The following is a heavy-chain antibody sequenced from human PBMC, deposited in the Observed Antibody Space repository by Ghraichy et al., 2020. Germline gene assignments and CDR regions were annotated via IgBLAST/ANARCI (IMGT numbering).Heavy chain of an antibody. Sequence: GGSLRLSCAASGFTFSRFWMSWLRQAPGKGLEWVANIKEDGSEKYYVDSVKGRFTISRDNAKNSLYLQMNSLRAEDTAMYYCVRDYVWESYYVDYWGQGTLVTVSS. CDR2: IKEDGSEK. D-gene: IGHD3-10*01. J-gene: IGHJ4*02. V-gene: IGHV3-7*01. CDR1: GFTFSRFW. CDR3: VRDYVWESYYVDY.